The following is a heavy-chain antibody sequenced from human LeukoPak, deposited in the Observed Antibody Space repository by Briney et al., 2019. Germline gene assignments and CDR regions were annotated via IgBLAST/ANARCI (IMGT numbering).Heavy chain of an antibody. V-gene: IGHV3-15*01. Sequence: PGGSLRLSCAASGFTLTNAWMSWVRQAPGKGLEWVGRIRSKTDGETTDYAAPVKGRFTISRDDSKNTLFLQMKSLKTEDTAVYFCSTDTGDSGLHYTFDHWGQGTLVTVSS. CDR1: GFTLTNAW. CDR2: IRSKTDGETT. D-gene: IGHD2-8*02. CDR3: STDTGDSGLHYTFDH. J-gene: IGHJ4*02.